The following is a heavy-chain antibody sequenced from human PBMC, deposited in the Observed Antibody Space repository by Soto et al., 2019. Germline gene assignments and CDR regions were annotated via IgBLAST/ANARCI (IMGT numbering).Heavy chain of an antibody. Sequence: GGSPRHSCAGSGFTFSSYWMPLGRQAPGKGLGWVAVISYDGSNRYYADSVKGRFTISRDNSKNTLYLQMNSLRAEDTAVYYCARDIIMGPRGSYFEDYYFDYWGQGTLVTVSS. CDR3: ARDIIMGPRGSYFEDYYFDY. V-gene: IGHV3-30-3*01. CDR2: ISYDGSNR. D-gene: IGHD1-26*01. CDR1: GFTFSSYW. J-gene: IGHJ4*02.